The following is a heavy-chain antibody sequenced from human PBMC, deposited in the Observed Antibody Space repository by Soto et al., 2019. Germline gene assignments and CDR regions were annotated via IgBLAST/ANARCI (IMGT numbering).Heavy chain of an antibody. J-gene: IGHJ6*02. Sequence: ASVKVSCKASGGTFSSYGISWVRQAPGQGLEWMGWISAYNGNTNYAQKLQGRVTMTTDTSTSTAYMELRSLRYDDTAVYYCARDNSGYDYYCYYGMDVWGQGTTVTVSS. V-gene: IGHV1-18*04. CDR3: ARDNSGYDYYCYYGMDV. D-gene: IGHD5-12*01. CDR2: ISAYNGNT. CDR1: GGTFSSYG.